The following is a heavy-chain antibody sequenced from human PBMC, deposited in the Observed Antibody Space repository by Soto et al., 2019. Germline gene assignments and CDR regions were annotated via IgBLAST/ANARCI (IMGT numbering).Heavy chain of an antibody. CDR2: KSYKAGDE. CDR1: GFTFSAYV. Sequence: PGGSLRLSCAASGFTFSAYVMHWVRQAPGKGPEWVAVKSYKAGDEYYADSVKGRFTISRDNSRNTLYLQMNSLRPEDTAVYYCARQDASIATFDYWGQGSLVTVSS. V-gene: IGHV3-30-3*01. CDR3: ARQDASIATFDY. J-gene: IGHJ4*02. D-gene: IGHD2-15*01.